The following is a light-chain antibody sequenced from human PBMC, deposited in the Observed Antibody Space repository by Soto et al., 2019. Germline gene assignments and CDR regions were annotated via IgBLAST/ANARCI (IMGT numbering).Light chain of an antibody. CDR2: GAS. V-gene: IGKV3-20*01. Sequence: EILLTQSPCTLSLSPGERATLSCRASQSVSSSYLAWYQQKPGQAPRLLIYGASSRATGIPDRFSGSGSGTDFTLTISRLEPEDFAVYYCQQYGSSPQLTFGGGTKVDIK. CDR1: QSVSSSY. J-gene: IGKJ4*01. CDR3: QQYGSSPQLT.